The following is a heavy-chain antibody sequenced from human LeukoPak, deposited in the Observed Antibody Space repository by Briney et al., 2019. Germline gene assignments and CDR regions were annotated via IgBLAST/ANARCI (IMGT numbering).Heavy chain of an antibody. CDR3: AKDRGYDTFDY. V-gene: IGHV3-7*01. D-gene: IGHD5-12*01. CDR2: IKEDGSDK. J-gene: IGHJ4*02. Sequence: GGSLRLSCAASGFTFSSFWMSWVRQAPGKGLEWVANIKEDGSDKNYVDSVKGRFTISRDNTKRSVFLQMNSLRDEDTAVYFCAKDRGYDTFDYWGQGTLVTVSS. CDR1: GFTFSSFW.